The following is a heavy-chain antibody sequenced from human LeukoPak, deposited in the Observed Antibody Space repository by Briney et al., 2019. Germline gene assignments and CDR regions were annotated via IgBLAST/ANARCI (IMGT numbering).Heavy chain of an antibody. J-gene: IGHJ6*02. D-gene: IGHD5-18*01. CDR2: IWYDGSNK. CDR3: ARAPDTAMVTGPSMDV. CDR1: GFTFSSYG. V-gene: IGHV3-33*01. Sequence: GGSLRLSCAASGFTFSSYGMHWVRQAPGKGLEWVAVIWYDGSNKYYADSVKGRFTISRDNSKNTLYLQMNSLRAEDTAVYYCARAPDTAMVTGPSMDVWGQGTTVTVSS.